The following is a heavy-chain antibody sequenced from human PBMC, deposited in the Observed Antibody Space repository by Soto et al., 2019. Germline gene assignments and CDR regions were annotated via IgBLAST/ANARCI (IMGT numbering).Heavy chain of an antibody. V-gene: IGHV3-30-3*01. D-gene: IGHD2-2*01. CDR3: ARPLRDIVVVPAATQDPAGFDP. J-gene: IGHJ5*02. CDR2: ISYDGSNK. CDR1: GFTFSSYA. Sequence: PGGSLRLSCAASGFTFSSYAMHWVRQAPGKGLEWVAVISYDGSNKYYADSVKGRFTISRDNSKNTLYLQMNSLRAEDTAVYYCARPLRDIVVVPAATQDPAGFDPWGQGTLVTVSS.